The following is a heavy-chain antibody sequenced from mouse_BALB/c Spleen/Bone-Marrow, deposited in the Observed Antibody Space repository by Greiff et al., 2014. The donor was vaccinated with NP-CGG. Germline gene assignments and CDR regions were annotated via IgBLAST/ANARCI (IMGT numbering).Heavy chain of an antibody. CDR1: GFNIKDTY. D-gene: IGHD1-1*01. V-gene: IGHV14-3*02. CDR3: ARYYYGRSYFDY. CDR2: IDPANGNT. J-gene: IGHJ2*01. Sequence: EVQLQQSGAELVKPGASVKLSCTASGFNIKDTYMHWVKQRPEQGLEWIGRIDPANGNTKYDPKFQGKATITADKSSNTAYLQLSSLTSEDTAVYYCARYYYGRSYFDYWGQGTTLTVSS.